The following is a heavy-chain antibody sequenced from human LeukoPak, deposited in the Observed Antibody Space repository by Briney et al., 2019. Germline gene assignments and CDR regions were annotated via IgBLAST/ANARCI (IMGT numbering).Heavy chain of an antibody. Sequence: GGSLRLSCAASGFTFSRFSMNWVRQAPGKGLEWVANIKKDGSEMYYVDSVKGRFTISRDNAKNSLYLQMNSLRADDTAVYHCARQETSSYNGAFDIWGQGTMVTVSS. CDR3: ARQETSSYNGAFDI. D-gene: IGHD1-26*01. V-gene: IGHV3-7*01. J-gene: IGHJ3*02. CDR2: IKKDGSEM. CDR1: GFTFSRFS.